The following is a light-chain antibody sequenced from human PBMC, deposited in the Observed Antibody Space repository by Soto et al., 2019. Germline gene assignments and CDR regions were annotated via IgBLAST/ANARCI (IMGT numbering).Light chain of an antibody. CDR3: SSYTISNTLV. J-gene: IGLJ1*01. V-gene: IGLV2-14*01. Sequence: QSALTQPASVSGSPGQSITISCTGTSSDVGGYNYVSWYQQYPGKAPKLMIYDVSNRPSEVSNRFSDSKSGNTASLTISGLQAEDEADYYCSSYTISNTLVFGSGTKVTVL. CDR2: DVS. CDR1: SSDVGGYNY.